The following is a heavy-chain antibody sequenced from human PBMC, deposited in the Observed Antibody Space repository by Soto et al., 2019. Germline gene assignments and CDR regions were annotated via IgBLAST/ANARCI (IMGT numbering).Heavy chain of an antibody. CDR3: ARGDSSSWYWVYYYYGMDV. Sequence: ASEKVSFKASGGTFSSYTFSCVRQAPGQGLEWMGIINPSGGSTSYAQKFQGRVTMTRDTSTSTVYMELSSLRSEDTAVYYCARGDSSSWYWVYYYYGMDVWG. V-gene: IGHV1-46*01. D-gene: IGHD6-13*01. CDR1: GGTFSSYT. J-gene: IGHJ6*02. CDR2: INPSGGST.